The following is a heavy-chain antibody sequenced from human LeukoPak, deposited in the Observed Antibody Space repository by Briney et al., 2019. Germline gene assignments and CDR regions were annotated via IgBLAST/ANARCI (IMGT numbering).Heavy chain of an antibody. CDR1: GFTFSDYY. V-gene: IGHV3-11*01. D-gene: IGHD3-10*01. Sequence: GGSLRLSCAASGFTFSDYYMSWIRQAPGKGLEWVSYISSSGSTIYYADSVKGRFTISRDNAKNSLYLQMNSLKTEDTAVYYCTREEEALLLWFGGDYWGQGTLVTVSS. J-gene: IGHJ4*02. CDR3: TREEEALLLWFGGDY. CDR2: ISSSGSTI.